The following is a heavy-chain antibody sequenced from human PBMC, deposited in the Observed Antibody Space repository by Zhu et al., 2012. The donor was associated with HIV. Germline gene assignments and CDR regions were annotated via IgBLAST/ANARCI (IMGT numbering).Heavy chain of an antibody. D-gene: IGHD3-22*01. CDR1: GGSISSNNYY. CDR3: ARHLRLYDSSGYYAYYFNY. J-gene: IGHJ4*02. V-gene: IGHV4-39*07. CDR2: IYHSGST. Sequence: QVQLQESGPGLVKPSETLSLTCTVSGGSISSNNYYWGWIRQPPGKGLEWIGSIYHSGSTHYNPSLKSRVTTSLNTSKNQFSLKLSSVTAADTAVYYCARHLRLYDSSGYYAYYFNYWGQGTLVTVSS.